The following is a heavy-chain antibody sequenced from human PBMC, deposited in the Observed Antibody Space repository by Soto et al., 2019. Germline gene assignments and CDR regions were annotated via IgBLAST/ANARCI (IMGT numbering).Heavy chain of an antibody. CDR3: ARGGGVTTTGDDY. CDR2: IYHSGST. J-gene: IGHJ4*02. V-gene: IGHV4-30-2*01. Sequence: QLQLQESGSGLVKPSQTLSLTCAVSGGSINTATHSWSWIRQPPGKGLEWIGYIYHSGSTYYNPSVKSRVTIPIDKPNNQFSLRLSSVTAADTAVYYCARGGGVTTTGDDYWGQGILVTVSS. D-gene: IGHD4-4*01. CDR1: GGSINTATHS.